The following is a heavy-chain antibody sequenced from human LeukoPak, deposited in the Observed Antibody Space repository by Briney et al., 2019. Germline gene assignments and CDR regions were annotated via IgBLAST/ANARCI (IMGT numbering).Heavy chain of an antibody. D-gene: IGHD3-10*01. V-gene: IGHV3-30*18. CDR2: ISNDESEK. CDR1: GFTFSSYG. J-gene: IGHJ4*02. Sequence: PGRSLRLSCAASGFTFSSYGMHWVRQAPGKGLEWVAVISNDESEKYYADSVKGRFTISRDNSKNTLYLQMNSLRAEDTAVYYCANCPYYYRDYWGQGTLVTVSS. CDR3: ANCPYYYRDY.